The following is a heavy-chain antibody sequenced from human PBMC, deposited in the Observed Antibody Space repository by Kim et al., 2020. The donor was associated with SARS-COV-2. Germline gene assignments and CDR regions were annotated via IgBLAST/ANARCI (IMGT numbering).Heavy chain of an antibody. V-gene: IGHV1-18*01. J-gene: IGHJ6*03. CDR1: GYTFTSYG. CDR3: ARVDPYNWNYSPYYYYYMDV. Sequence: ASVKVSCKASGYTFTSYGISWVRQAPGQGLEWMGWISAYNGNTNYAQKLQGRVTMTTDTSTSTAYMELRSLRSDDTAVYYCARVDPYNWNYSPYYYYYMDVWGKGTTVTVS. D-gene: IGHD1-7*01. CDR2: ISAYNGNT.